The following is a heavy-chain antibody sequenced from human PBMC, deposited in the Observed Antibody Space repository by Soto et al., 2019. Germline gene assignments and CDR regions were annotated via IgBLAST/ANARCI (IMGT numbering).Heavy chain of an antibody. CDR1: GDSMSPFY. CDR2: IYYSGNT. CDR3: ARGVYDYWSGYYAGSGLDV. V-gene: IGHV4-59*13. Sequence: QAPLRESGPGLVKPSETLSLTCTVSGDSMSPFYWNWIRQSPVKGLEWIGYIYYSGNTNYNPSLKSRVDISLDTSKNQFYLKLSAVTAADTAVYYCARGVYDYWSGYYAGSGLDVWGQGTTVIVSS. J-gene: IGHJ6*02. D-gene: IGHD3-3*01.